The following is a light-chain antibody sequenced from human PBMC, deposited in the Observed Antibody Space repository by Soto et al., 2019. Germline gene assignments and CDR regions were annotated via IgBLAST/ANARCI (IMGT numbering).Light chain of an antibody. V-gene: IGLV2-8*01. CDR1: RSDVGGYNY. CDR3: TSYAGSDIWV. J-gene: IGLJ3*02. Sequence: QSALTQPPSASGSPGQSVTISCTGTRSDVGGYNYVSWYQQYPGKAPKLMIYEVSKRPSGVPDRFSGSKSGKTASLTVSGVQAEDEADYYCTSYAGSDIWVFGGGTKVTVL. CDR2: EVS.